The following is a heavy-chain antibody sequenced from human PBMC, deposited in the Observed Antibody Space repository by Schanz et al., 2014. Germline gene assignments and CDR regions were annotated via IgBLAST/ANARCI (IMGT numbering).Heavy chain of an antibody. Sequence: QVQLVQSGAEVKKPGSSVKVSCKATGDTFDNFGISWVRQAPGQGPEWIERFMPFLGITNLAQKFQDRVTMTADKATSTAYMELSGLRSEDTAMYYCARDRWNYEGGIFDIWGQGPMVTVSS. CDR3: ARDRWNYEGGIFDI. J-gene: IGHJ3*02. V-gene: IGHV1-69*04. D-gene: IGHD1-7*01. CDR2: FMPFLGIT. CDR1: GDTFDNFG.